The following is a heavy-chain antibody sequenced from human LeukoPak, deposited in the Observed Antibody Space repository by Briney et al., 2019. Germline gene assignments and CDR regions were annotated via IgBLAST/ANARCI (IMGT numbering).Heavy chain of an antibody. Sequence: SETLSLTCTVSGYSISSGYYWGWIRQPPGKGLEWIGSIYHSGSTYYNPSLKSRVTISVDTSKNQFSLKLSSVTAADTAVYYCARDYYYYYGMDVWGQGTTVTVSS. J-gene: IGHJ6*02. CDR1: GYSISSGYY. V-gene: IGHV4-38-2*02. CDR3: ARDYYYYYGMDV. CDR2: IYHSGST.